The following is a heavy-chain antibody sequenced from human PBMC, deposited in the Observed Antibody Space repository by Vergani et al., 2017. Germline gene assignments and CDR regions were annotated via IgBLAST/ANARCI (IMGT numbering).Heavy chain of an antibody. CDR3: ARDTTGDRVEGDY. CDR1: GFTFSSYG. V-gene: IGHV3-33*01. D-gene: IGHD7-27*01. Sequence: QVQLVESGGGVVQPGRSLRLSCAASGFTFSSYGMHWVRQAPGKGLEWVAVIWYDGSNKYYAESVKGRFTISRDNSKNTLYLQMNSLRAEDTAVYYCARDTTGDRVEGDYWGQGTLVTVSS. CDR2: IWYDGSNK. J-gene: IGHJ4*02.